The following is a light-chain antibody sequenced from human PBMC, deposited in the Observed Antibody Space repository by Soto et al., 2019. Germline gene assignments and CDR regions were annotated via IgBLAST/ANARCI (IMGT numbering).Light chain of an antibody. Sequence: DIQMTQAPSTLSASVGDRVTMTCRASQSISSWLAWYQQKPGKAPKLLIYDASSLQSGVPSRFSGSGSGTEFTLTISSLQPDDFATYYCQQYKTFSWTFGQGTKVDIK. CDR3: QQYKTFSWT. CDR2: DAS. CDR1: QSISSW. V-gene: IGKV1-5*01. J-gene: IGKJ1*01.